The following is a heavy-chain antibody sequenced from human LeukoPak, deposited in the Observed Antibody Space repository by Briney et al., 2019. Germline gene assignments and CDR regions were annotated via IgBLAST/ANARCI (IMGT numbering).Heavy chain of an antibody. J-gene: IGHJ4*02. CDR2: IIPIFGTA. Sequence: EPSVKVSCKASGRTFNNYAISWVRQAPGHGLEWMGGIIPIFGTAKYAQKVQGRVTITADESTSTAYMELSSLRSEDTAVDYCARAQFYYDSSGPYYFDYWGQGTLVTVSS. V-gene: IGHV1-69*13. CDR3: ARAQFYYDSSGPYYFDY. CDR1: GRTFNNYA. D-gene: IGHD3-22*01.